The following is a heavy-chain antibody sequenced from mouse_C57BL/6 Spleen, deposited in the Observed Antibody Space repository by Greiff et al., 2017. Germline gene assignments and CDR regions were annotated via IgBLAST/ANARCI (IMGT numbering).Heavy chain of an antibody. J-gene: IGHJ2*01. D-gene: IGHD2-3*01. CDR3: ASLNDGHY. V-gene: IGHV1-85*01. CDR1: GYTSTSYD. Sequence: VQLQQSGPELVKPGASVKLSCKASGYTSTSYDINGVKQSPGQGLEWIGWIYPRNGSTKYNKKFKGKAKLTVDTSSSTAYMELHSLTSEDSAVYFCASLNDGHYWGQGTTLTVSS. CDR2: IYPRNGST.